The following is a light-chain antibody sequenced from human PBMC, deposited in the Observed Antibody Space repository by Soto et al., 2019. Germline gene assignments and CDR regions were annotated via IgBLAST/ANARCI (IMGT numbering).Light chain of an antibody. Sequence: QSVLTKPPSGARASGQVVAVSCTGSSSNIGAGYDVHWYQQLPGTAPKLLIYGNSNRPSGVPDRFSGSKSGTSASLAITGLQAEDEADYYCQSYDSSLSGSYVFGTGTRSPS. J-gene: IGLJ1*01. CDR1: SSNIGAGYD. CDR3: QSYDSSLSGSYV. CDR2: GNS. V-gene: IGLV1-40*01.